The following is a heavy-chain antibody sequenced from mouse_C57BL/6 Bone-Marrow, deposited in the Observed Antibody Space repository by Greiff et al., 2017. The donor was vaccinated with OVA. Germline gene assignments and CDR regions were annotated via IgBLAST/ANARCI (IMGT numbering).Heavy chain of an antibody. CDR3: ARDAPMGYFDY. V-gene: IGHV5-4*01. J-gene: IGHJ2*01. CDR1: GFTFSSYA. CDR2: ISDGGSYT. Sequence: DVQLVESGGGLVKPGGSLKLSCAASGFTFSSYAMSWVRQTPEKRLEWVATISDGGSYTYYPDNVKGRFTISRDNAKNNLYLQMSHLKSEDTAMYYCARDAPMGYFDYWGQGTTLTVSS.